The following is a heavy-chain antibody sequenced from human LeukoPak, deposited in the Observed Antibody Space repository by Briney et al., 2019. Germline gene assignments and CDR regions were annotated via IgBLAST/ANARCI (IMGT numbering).Heavy chain of an antibody. CDR3: ATVVVPSMVRGVSGKTYYFDY. Sequence: GGSLRLSCAASGFTFSSYGMHWVRQAPGKGLEWVAFIRYDGSNKYYADSVKGRFTISRDNSKNSLYLQMNSLRAEDTAVYYCATVVVPSMVRGVSGKTYYFDYWGQGTLVTVSS. CDR1: GFTFSSYG. CDR2: IRYDGSNK. V-gene: IGHV3-30*02. D-gene: IGHD3-10*01. J-gene: IGHJ4*02.